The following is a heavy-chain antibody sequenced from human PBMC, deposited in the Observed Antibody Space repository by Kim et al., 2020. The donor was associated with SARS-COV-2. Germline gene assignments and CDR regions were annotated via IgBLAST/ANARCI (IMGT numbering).Heavy chain of an antibody. Sequence: GGSLRLSCAASGFTFSSYGMHWVRQAPGKGLEWVAVIWYDGSNKYYADSVKGRFTISRDNSKNTLYLQMNSLRAEDTAVYYCARDQGGVGYCSSTSCYGFDYWGQGTLVTVSS. CDR2: IWYDGSNK. V-gene: IGHV3-33*01. CDR3: ARDQGGVGYCSSTSCYGFDY. CDR1: GFTFSSYG. J-gene: IGHJ4*02. D-gene: IGHD2-2*01.